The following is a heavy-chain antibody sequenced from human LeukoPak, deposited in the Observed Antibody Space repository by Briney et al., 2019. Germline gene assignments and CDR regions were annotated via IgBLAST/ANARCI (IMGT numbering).Heavy chain of an antibody. Sequence: GASVKVSCKASGGTFSSYAISWVRQAPGQGLEWMGRIIPILGIANYAQKFQGRVTITADKSTSTAYMELSSLRSEDTAVYYCASPRAVGLHQAYYYDSSGYSAFDIWGQGTMVTVSS. CDR2: IIPILGIA. CDR3: ASPRAVGLHQAYYYDSSGYSAFDI. J-gene: IGHJ3*02. D-gene: IGHD3-22*01. CDR1: GGTFSSYA. V-gene: IGHV1-69*04.